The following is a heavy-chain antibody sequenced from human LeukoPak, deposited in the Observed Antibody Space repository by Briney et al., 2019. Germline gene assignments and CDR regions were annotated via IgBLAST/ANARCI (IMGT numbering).Heavy chain of an antibody. Sequence: RAGRSLRLSCAASGFTFDDYAMHWVRHAPGKGLERVSGISWNSGSIGYADSVKGRFTISRDNAKNSLYLQMNSLRAEDTALYYCAKDLYQATVTTEAFDIWGQGTMVTVSS. CDR2: ISWNSGSI. V-gene: IGHV3-9*01. CDR3: AKDLYQATVTTEAFDI. J-gene: IGHJ3*02. D-gene: IGHD4-17*01. CDR1: GFTFDDYA.